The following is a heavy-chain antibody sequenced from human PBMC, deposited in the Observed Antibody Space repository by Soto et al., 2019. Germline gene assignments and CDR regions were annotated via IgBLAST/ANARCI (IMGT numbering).Heavy chain of an antibody. V-gene: IGHV4-59*01. CDR2: IYYSGST. CDR3: ASWGGYSSGWYYFDY. Sequence: SETLSLTCTVSGGSISSYYWGWIRQPPGKGLEWIGYIYYSGSTNYNPSLKSRVTISVDTSKNQFSLKLSSVTAADTAVYYCASWGGYSSGWYYFDYWGQGTLVTVSS. CDR1: GGSISSYY. J-gene: IGHJ4*02. D-gene: IGHD6-19*01.